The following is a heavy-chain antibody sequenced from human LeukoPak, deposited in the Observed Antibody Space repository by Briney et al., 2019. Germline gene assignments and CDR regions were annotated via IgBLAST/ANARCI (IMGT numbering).Heavy chain of an antibody. J-gene: IGHJ6*02. D-gene: IGHD2-21*02. CDR2: INHSGST. CDR3: ARTDPPAYYYYGVDV. V-gene: IGHV4-34*01. Sequence: SETLSLTCAVYGGSFSGYYWSWIRQPPGKGLEWIGEINHSGSTNYNPSLKSRVTISVDTSKNQFSLKLSSVTAADTAVYYCARTDPPAYYYYGVDVWGQGTTVTVSS. CDR1: GGSFSGYY.